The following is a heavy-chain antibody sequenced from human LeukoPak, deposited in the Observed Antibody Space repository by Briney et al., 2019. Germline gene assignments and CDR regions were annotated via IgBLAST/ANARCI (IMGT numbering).Heavy chain of an antibody. CDR3: ARSRNYYDAFDI. J-gene: IGHJ3*02. CDR2: INHSGST. V-gene: IGHV4-34*01. CDR1: GGSFSGYY. Sequence: SETLSLTCAVYGGSFSGYYWSWIRQPPGKGLEWIGEINHSGSTNYNPSLKSRVTISVDTSKNQFSLKLSSVTAEDTAVYYCARSRNYYDAFDIWGQGTMVTVSS. D-gene: IGHD3-10*01.